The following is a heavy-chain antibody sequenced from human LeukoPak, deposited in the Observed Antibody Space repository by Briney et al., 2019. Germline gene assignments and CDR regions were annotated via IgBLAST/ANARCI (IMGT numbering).Heavy chain of an antibody. Sequence: ASVKVSCKASGYTFTNYGISWMRQAPGQGLGWMGWITTYNGYTNYAQKFQGRVTMTTDTSTSTAYVELRSLRSDDAAVYYCARLSGSYYIFDYWGQGTLVTVSS. CDR1: GYTFTNYG. CDR3: ARLSGSYYIFDY. CDR2: ITTYNGYT. V-gene: IGHV1-18*01. J-gene: IGHJ4*02. D-gene: IGHD1-26*01.